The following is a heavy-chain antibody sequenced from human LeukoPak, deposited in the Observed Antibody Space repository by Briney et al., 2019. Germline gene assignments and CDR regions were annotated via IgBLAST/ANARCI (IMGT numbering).Heavy chain of an antibody. V-gene: IGHV4-39*07. J-gene: IGHJ6*03. CDR2: LYYSGST. D-gene: IGHD3-10*01. Sequence: SETLSLTCTVSGGSISSNRYSWGWIRQPPGKGLEWFGCLYYSGSTYYHPYLKRRVTISVDKTQYQVSLKPSPVTAADMPLYYCASEMEDKSVGWFGELKKYYYYYMDVWGKGTTVTVSS. CDR1: GGSISSNRYS. CDR3: ASEMEDKSVGWFGELKKYYYYYMDV.